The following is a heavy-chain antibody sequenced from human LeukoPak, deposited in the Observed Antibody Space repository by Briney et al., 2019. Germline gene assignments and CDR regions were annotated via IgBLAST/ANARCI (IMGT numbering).Heavy chain of an antibody. V-gene: IGHV4-61*08. D-gene: IGHD5-12*01. Sequence: SQTLSLTCTVSGGSISSGGYYWSWIRQPPGKGLEWIGYIYYGGSTNYNPSLKSRVTISVDTSKNQFSLKLSSVTAADTAVYYCARSRFGWGGVATIFYFDYWGQGTLVTVSS. CDR2: IYYGGST. CDR1: GGSISSGGYY. CDR3: ARSRFGWGGVATIFYFDY. J-gene: IGHJ4*02.